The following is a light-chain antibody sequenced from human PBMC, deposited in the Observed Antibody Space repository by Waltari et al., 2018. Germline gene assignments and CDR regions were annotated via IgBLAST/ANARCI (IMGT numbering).Light chain of an antibody. V-gene: IGKV1-39*01. CDR3: QQSYITPYT. CDR1: QSITGH. Sequence: TCQTSQSITGHLNWFQQQPGKAPKLLIHSASALQSGVPSRFSGRGSGTHFTLTISSLQPEDFATYFCQQSYITPYTFGQGTKLEIK. CDR2: SAS. J-gene: IGKJ2*01.